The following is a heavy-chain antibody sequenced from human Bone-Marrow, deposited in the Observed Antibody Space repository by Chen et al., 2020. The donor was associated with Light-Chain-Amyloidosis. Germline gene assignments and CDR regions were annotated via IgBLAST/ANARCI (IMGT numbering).Heavy chain of an antibody. D-gene: IGHD6-13*01. CDR1: GFTFHGYA. V-gene: IGHV3-43*02. J-gene: IGHJ4*02. Sequence: EVQLVESGGGVVQPGGSLRRSCAASGFTFHGYAMYWVRQAPGQGLGWVSFISGDGGSTYYADSGKGLFTISRDNNKNSLYLQMNSLRTEDTALYYCAKDKRGSSSSWSHYFDYWGQGTLVTVSS. CDR3: AKDKRGSSSSWSHYFDY. CDR2: ISGDGGST.